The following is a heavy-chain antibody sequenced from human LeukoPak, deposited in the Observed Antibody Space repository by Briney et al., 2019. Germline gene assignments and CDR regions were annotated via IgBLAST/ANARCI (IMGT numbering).Heavy chain of an antibody. D-gene: IGHD1-26*01. V-gene: IGHV4-30-4*01. J-gene: IGHJ5*02. CDR2: IYYSGST. CDR3: ARYSGSWQYNWFDP. CDR1: GGSISSGDYY. Sequence: SETLSLTCTVSGGSISSGDYYWSWIRQPPGKGLEWIGYIYYSGSTYYNPSLKSRVTISVDTSKNQFSLKLSSVTAADTAVYYCARYSGSWQYNWFDPWGQGTLVTVSS.